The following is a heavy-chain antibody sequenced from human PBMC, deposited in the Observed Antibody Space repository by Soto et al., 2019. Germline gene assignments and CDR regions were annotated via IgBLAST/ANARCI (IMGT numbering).Heavy chain of an antibody. CDR3: AITPPGGYKYDYYFDY. J-gene: IGHJ4*02. CDR2: ISGSGGST. Sequence: PGGSLRLSCAASGFTFSSYAMSWVRQAPGKGLEWVSAISGSGGSTYYADSVKGRFTISRDNSKNTLYLQMNSLRAEDTAVYYCAITPPGGYKYDYYFDYWGQGTLVTVSS. CDR1: GFTFSSYA. V-gene: IGHV3-23*01. D-gene: IGHD3-3*01.